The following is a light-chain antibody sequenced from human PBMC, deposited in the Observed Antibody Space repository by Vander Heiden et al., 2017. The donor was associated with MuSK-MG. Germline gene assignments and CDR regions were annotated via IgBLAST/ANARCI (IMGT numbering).Light chain of an antibody. CDR1: QSVLYSSNNKNY. Sequence: DIVMTQPPDSLAVSLGERATINCKSSQSVLYSSNNKNYLAWYQQKPGQPPKLLIYWASTRESGVPDRFSGSGSGTDFTLTISSLQAEDVAVYYCQQYYSYPHTFGQGTKLEIK. CDR3: QQYYSYPHT. CDR2: WAS. V-gene: IGKV4-1*01. J-gene: IGKJ2*01.